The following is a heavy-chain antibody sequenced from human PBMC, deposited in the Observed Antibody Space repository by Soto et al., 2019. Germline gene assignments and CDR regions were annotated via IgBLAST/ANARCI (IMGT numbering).Heavy chain of an antibody. CDR1: GGSISSSSYY. V-gene: IGHV4-39*01. Sequence: QLQLQESGPGLVKPSETLSLTCTVSGGSISSSSYYWGWIRQPPGKGLEWIGSIYYSGSTYYNPSLKSRVTISVDTSKNQFSLKLSSVTAADTAVYYCASHNQYYYDSSGSNYGMDVWGQGTTVTVSS. D-gene: IGHD3-22*01. J-gene: IGHJ6*02. CDR2: IYYSGST. CDR3: ASHNQYYYDSSGSNYGMDV.